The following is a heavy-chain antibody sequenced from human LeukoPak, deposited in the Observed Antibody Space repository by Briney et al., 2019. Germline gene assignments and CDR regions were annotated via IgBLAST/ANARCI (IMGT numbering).Heavy chain of an antibody. CDR1: GYTFTGYY. Sequence: GASVKVSCKASGYTFTGYYMHWVRQAPGQGLEWMGRINPNSGGANYAQKFQGRVTMTRDTSISTAYMELSRLRSDDTAVYYCARVGIAAARGYYYYYMDVWGTGTTVTVSS. CDR3: ARVGIAAARGYYYYYMDV. D-gene: IGHD6-13*01. J-gene: IGHJ6*03. CDR2: INPNSGGA. V-gene: IGHV1-2*06.